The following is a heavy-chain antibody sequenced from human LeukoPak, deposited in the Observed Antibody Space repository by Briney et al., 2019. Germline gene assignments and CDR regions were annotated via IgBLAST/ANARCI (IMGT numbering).Heavy chain of an antibody. V-gene: IGHV3-48*01. CDR3: AKDHMGDYYGSGSYYIDYYFDY. CDR1: GFTFSSYP. D-gene: IGHD3-10*01. Sequence: GGSLRLSCAASGFTFSSYPMNWVRQAPGKGLEWVSYISSSSSSIYYADSVKGRFTISRDNGKNSLYLQMNSLRAEDTALYFCAKDHMGDYYGSGSYYIDYYFDYWGQGTLVTVSS. J-gene: IGHJ4*02. CDR2: ISSSSSSI.